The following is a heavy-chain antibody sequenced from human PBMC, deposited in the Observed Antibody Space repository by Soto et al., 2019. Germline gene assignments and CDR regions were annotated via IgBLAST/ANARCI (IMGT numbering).Heavy chain of an antibody. Sequence: QVQLQESGPGLVKPSQTLSLTCTVSGGSISSGGYYWSWIRQHPGKGLQWIGYIYYSGSTYYYPSPKSRVIRSVDTSKNQCSLKLSSVSAAHTAVYHCARSVDPWGQGTLVTVSS. J-gene: IGHJ5*02. CDR1: GGSISSGGYY. CDR2: IYYSGST. V-gene: IGHV4-31*03. CDR3: ARSVDP.